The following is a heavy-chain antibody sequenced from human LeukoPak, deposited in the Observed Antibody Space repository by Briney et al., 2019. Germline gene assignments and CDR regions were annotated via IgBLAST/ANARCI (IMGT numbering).Heavy chain of an antibody. Sequence: GGSLRLSCAASRFTFSSYEMNWVRQAPGKGLEWVSYISSSGSTIYYADSVKGRFTISRDNAKNSLYLQMNSLRAEDTAVYYCAREPMGATYFDYWGQGNLVTVSS. CDR2: ISSSGSTI. D-gene: IGHD1-26*01. J-gene: IGHJ4*02. CDR1: RFTFSSYE. V-gene: IGHV3-48*03. CDR3: AREPMGATYFDY.